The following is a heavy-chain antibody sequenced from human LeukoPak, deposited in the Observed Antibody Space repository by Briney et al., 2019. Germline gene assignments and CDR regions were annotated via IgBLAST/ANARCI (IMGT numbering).Heavy chain of an antibody. CDR3: GGGLYGCGWSRGGGY. CDR2: IIPILGIA. V-gene: IGHV1-69*04. Sequence: SVKVSCKASGGTFSSYAISWVRQAPGQGLEWMGRIIPILGIANYAQKFQGRVTITADKSTSTAYMELSSLRSEDTAVYYCGGGLYGCGWSRGGGYWGQGTLVTVSS. D-gene: IGHD6-19*01. CDR1: GGTFSSYA. J-gene: IGHJ4*02.